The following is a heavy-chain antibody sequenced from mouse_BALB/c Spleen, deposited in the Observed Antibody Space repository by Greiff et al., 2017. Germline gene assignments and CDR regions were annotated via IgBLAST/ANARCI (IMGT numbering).Heavy chain of an antibody. V-gene: IGHV3-2*02. D-gene: IGHD1-1*02. J-gene: IGHJ3*01. CDR1: GYSITSDYA. CDR3: ARSPMAYGGNYVWFAY. CDR2: ISYSGST. Sequence: EVHLVESGPGLVKPSQSLSLTCTVTGYSITSDYAWNWIRQFPGNKLEWMGYISYSGSTSYNPSLKSRISITRDTSKNQFFLQLNSVTTEDTATYYCARSPMAYGGNYVWFAYWGQGTLVTVSA.